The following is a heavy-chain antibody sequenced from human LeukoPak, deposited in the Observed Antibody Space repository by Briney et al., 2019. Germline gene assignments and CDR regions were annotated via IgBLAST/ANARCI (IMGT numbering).Heavy chain of an antibody. V-gene: IGHV5-51*01. CDR2: IYPGDSDT. D-gene: IGHD6-19*01. Sequence: GESLQISCKGSGYSITSYWIGWVRQLPGKGLEWMGIIYPGDSDTRYSPSFQGQVTISADKSISTAYLQWSSLKASDTAMYYCARHGLDSSGWFAYWGQGTLVTVSS. CDR1: GYSITSYW. CDR3: ARHGLDSSGWFAY. J-gene: IGHJ4*02.